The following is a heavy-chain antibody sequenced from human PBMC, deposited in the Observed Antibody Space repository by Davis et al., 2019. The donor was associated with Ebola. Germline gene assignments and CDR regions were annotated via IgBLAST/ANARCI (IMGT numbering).Heavy chain of an antibody. CDR1: GFTFSNYA. CDR2: ISANGGST. V-gene: IGHV3-64D*08. D-gene: IGHD6-19*01. J-gene: IGHJ4*02. CDR3: VKDQDSSGWYTNYYFDS. Sequence: PGGSLRLSCSASGFTFSNYAMHWVRQAPGRGLEYVAGISANGGSTHYADSDYTDPVKRRLTISRDNSKDTLYLQMTSLRPEDTALYYCVKDQDSSGWYTNYYFDSWGQGTLVTVSS.